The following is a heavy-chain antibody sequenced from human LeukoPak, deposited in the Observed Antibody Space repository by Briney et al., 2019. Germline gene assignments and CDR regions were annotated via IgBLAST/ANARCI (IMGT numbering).Heavy chain of an antibody. CDR2: ISGSGGST. D-gene: IGHD2/OR15-2a*01. V-gene: IGHV3-23*01. Sequence: GGSLRLSCAASGFTFSNAWMSWVRQAPGKGLEWVSAISGSGGSTYYADSVKGRFTISRDSSKNTLYLQMNSLRAEDTAVYYCARDLSPSYWGQGTLVTVSS. J-gene: IGHJ4*02. CDR1: GFTFSNAW. CDR3: ARDLSPSY.